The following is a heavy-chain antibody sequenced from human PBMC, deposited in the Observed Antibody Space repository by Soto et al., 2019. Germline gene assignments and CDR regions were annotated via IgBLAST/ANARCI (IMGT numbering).Heavy chain of an antibody. CDR3: ARTYDFWNHRLPDAFDI. CDR2: IYYSGST. Sequence: QVQLQESGPGLVKPSQTLSLTCTVSGGSISSGGYYWSWIRQHPGKGLEWIGYIYYSGSTYYNPSLKSRVTISVDTSKNQFSLKLSSVTAADTAVYYCARTYDFWNHRLPDAFDIWGQGTMVTVSS. CDR1: GGSISSGGYY. J-gene: IGHJ3*02. V-gene: IGHV4-31*03. D-gene: IGHD3-3*01.